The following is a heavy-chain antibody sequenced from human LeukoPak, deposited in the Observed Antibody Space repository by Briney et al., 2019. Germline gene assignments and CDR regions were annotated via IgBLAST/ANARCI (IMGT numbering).Heavy chain of an antibody. V-gene: IGHV1-8*03. CDR2: MNPNSGNT. Sequence: ASVKVSCKASGGTFSSYAISWVRQATGQGLEWMGWMNPNSGNTGYAQKFQGRVTITRNTSISTAYMELSSLRSEDTAVYYCARELSAYCGGDCREFDYWGQGTLVTVSS. CDR1: GGTFSSYA. D-gene: IGHD2-21*01. J-gene: IGHJ4*02. CDR3: ARELSAYCGGDCREFDY.